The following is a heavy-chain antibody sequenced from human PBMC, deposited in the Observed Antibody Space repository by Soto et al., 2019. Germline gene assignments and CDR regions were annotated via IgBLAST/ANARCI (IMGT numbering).Heavy chain of an antibody. D-gene: IGHD3-22*01. CDR3: AREVYYDSSGYYYYFDY. CDR1: GFTFSSYG. Sequence: GGSLRLSCAASGFTFSSYGMHWVRQAPGKGLEWVAVIWYDGSNKYYADSVKGRFTISRDNSKNTLYLQMNSLRAEDTAVYYCAREVYYDSSGYYYYFDYWGQGTLVTVSS. J-gene: IGHJ4*02. V-gene: IGHV3-33*01. CDR2: IWYDGSNK.